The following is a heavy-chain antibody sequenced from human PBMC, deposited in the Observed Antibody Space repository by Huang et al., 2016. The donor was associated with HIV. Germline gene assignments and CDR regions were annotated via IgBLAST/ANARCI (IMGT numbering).Heavy chain of an antibody. V-gene: IGHV4-39*01. CDR2: FCYGGIN. J-gene: IGHJ3*01. CDR3: ARGGSHFAGWDGFPVHPLDL. Sequence: QTRLQESGPGLVKPSETLSLTCTVSGGSISSRTSYWAWIRQPPGKGLEWMGNFCYGGINYYSPARSSRITMSLDTSKNQFSLRLTSVTAADTAVYYCARGGSHFAGWDGFPVHPLDLWGRGTMVTVSS. CDR1: GGSISSRTSY. D-gene: IGHD3-10*01.